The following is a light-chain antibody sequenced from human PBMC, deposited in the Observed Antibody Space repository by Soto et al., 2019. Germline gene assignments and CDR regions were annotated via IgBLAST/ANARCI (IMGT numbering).Light chain of an antibody. CDR2: EGS. CDR3: CSFAGPRGLI. J-gene: IGLJ2*01. Sequence: QSALTQPASASGSPGQSITISCTGTSSDVGIYNLVSWFQQHPGKAPKLMIYEGSKRPSGISDRFSGSKSGNTAFLTISGLQAEDESDYYCCSFAGPRGLIFGGGTKLTVL. CDR1: SSDVGIYNL. V-gene: IGLV2-23*01.